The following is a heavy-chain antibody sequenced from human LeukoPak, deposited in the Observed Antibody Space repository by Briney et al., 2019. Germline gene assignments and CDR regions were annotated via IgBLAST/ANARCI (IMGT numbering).Heavy chain of an antibody. Sequence: GGSLRLSCAASVFTFSSYAMRWVRQAPGKGVEWVSAISGSGGSTYYPHTAKGRLTISRDNYKNTLYLQMNSLRAEETAVYYCAKKGSNYYYHYMDVWGKGTTVTVSS. V-gene: IGHV3-23*01. D-gene: IGHD4-11*01. J-gene: IGHJ6*03. CDR2: ISGSGGST. CDR3: AKKGSNYYYHYMDV. CDR1: VFTFSSYA.